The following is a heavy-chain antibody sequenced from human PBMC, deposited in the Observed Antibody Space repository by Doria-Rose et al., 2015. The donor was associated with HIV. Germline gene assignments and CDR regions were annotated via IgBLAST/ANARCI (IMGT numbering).Heavy chain of an antibody. Sequence: SGPVLVKPTETLTLTCTVSGVSLSSPGMGVSWIRQPPGKALEWLANIFSDDERSYKTSLMSRLTISRGTSKCQVVFTMTDMDPVDTATYYCARIKSSRWYHKYYFDFWGQGTLVIVSA. J-gene: IGHJ4*02. D-gene: IGHD6-13*01. CDR3: ARIKSSRWYHKYYFDF. CDR1: GVSLSSPGMG. CDR2: IFSDDER. V-gene: IGHV2-26*01.